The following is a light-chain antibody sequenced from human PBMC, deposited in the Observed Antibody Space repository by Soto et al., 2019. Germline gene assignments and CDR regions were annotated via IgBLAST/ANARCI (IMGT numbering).Light chain of an antibody. J-gene: IGKJ1*01. CDR1: QSVSSSY. Sequence: EIVLTQSPGTLSLSPGERATLSCRASQSVSSSYLAWYQQKPGQAPRLLLYGASSRTTGIPDRFSGSGAGTDFTLTISRLEPEDFAVYYCQQYGNSPPWTFGQGTKVEIK. V-gene: IGKV3-20*01. CDR3: QQYGNSPPWT. CDR2: GAS.